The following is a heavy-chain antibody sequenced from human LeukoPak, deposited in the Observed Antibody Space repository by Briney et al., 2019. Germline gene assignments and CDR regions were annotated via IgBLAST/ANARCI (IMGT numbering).Heavy chain of an antibody. CDR1: AFSLNAYN. Sequence: GGSLRLSCAASAFSLNAYNMNWVRQAPGKGLEWVSSISYTGTYIYYADSVKGRFTISRDNAQNSLYLQMNSLRAEDTAVYYCAKTDSSDYSYYFDYWGQGTLVTVSS. CDR3: AKTDSSDYSYYFDY. V-gene: IGHV3-21*04. D-gene: IGHD3-22*01. J-gene: IGHJ4*02. CDR2: ISYTGTYI.